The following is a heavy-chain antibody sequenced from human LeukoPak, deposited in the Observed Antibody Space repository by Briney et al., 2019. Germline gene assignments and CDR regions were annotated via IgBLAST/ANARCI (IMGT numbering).Heavy chain of an antibody. CDR3: ARAGGGGSGSYYGVFVY. CDR2: IYTSGST. V-gene: IGHV4-4*07. J-gene: IGHJ4*02. Sequence: PSEILSLTCTVSGXSISSYYWSWIRQPPGKGLEWIGRIYTSGSTNYNPSLKSRVTMSVDTSKNQFSLKLSSVTAADTAVYYCARAGGGGSGSYYGVFVYWGQGTLVTVSS. D-gene: IGHD3-10*01. CDR1: GXSISSYY.